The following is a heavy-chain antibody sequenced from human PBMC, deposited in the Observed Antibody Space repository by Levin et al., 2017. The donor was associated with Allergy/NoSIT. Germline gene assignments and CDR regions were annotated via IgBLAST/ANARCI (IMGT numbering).Heavy chain of an antibody. D-gene: IGHD6-6*01. CDR1: GFTFSSYS. V-gene: IGHV3-21*01. J-gene: IGHJ6*02. CDR2: ISSSSSYI. CDR3: ARVLGSSSGYYYYGMDV. Sequence: GESLKISCAASGFTFSSYSMNWVRQAPGKGLEWVSSISSSSSYIYYADSVKGRFTISRDNAKNSLYLQMNSLRAEDTAVYYCARVLGSSSGYYYYGMDVWGQGTTVTVSS.